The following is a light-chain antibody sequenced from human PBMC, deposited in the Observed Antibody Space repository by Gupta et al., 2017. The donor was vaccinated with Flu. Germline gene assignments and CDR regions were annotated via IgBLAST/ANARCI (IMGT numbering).Light chain of an antibody. J-gene: IGLJ2*01. V-gene: IGLV2-14*01. CDR2: EVT. Sequence: TSSDVGGYNYVSWYQQHPDKAPKLMIYEVTNRPSGVSSRFSGSKSANTASLTISGLQAEDGADYYCSSYTINSTLKFGGGTKLTVL. CDR1: SSDVGGYNY. CDR3: SSYTINSTLK.